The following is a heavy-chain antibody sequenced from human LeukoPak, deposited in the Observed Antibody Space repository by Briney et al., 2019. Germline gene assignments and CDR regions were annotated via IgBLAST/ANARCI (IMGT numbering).Heavy chain of an antibody. CDR1: GYTFTSYD. V-gene: IGHV1-8*01. J-gene: IGHJ3*02. CDR2: MNPNSGNT. CDR3: ARGAAGSDAFDI. D-gene: IGHD6-25*01. Sequence: ASVKVSCKASGYTFTSYDINWVRQATGQGLEWKGWMNPNSGNTGYAQKFQGRVTMTRNTSISTAYMELSSLRSEDTAVYYCARGAAGSDAFDIWGQGTMVTVSS.